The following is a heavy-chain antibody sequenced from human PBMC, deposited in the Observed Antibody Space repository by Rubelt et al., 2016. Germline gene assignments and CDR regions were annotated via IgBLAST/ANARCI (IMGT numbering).Heavy chain of an antibody. D-gene: IGHD2-15*01. CDR3: VRDLGSGRDY. Sequence: EVQLLESGGGLVQPGGSLRLSCASSGFTFGTSWMNWVRQAPGKGPERVATIKFDGTEKYYLDSVKGRFTISRDNAKNSLDLQMNTLSAEDTAVYYCVRDLGSGRDYWGQGTLVTVSS. V-gene: IGHV3-7*03. CDR1: GFTFGTSW. J-gene: IGHJ4*02. CDR2: IKFDGTEK.